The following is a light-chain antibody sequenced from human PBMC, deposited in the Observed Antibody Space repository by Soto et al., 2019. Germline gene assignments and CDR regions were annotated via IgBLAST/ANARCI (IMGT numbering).Light chain of an antibody. J-gene: IGLJ1*01. CDR2: EGS. CDR1: SSDVGSYNL. V-gene: IGLV2-23*01. Sequence: LTQPASVSGSPGQSITISCTGTSSDVGSYNLVSWYQQHPGKAPKLMIYEGSKRPSGVSNRFSGSKSGNTASLTISGLQAEDEADYYCCSYAGSSTYAFGTGTKV. CDR3: CSYAGSSTYA.